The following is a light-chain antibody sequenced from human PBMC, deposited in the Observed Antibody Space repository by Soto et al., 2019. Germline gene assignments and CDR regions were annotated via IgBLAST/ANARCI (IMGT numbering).Light chain of an antibody. CDR1: QSISAN. CDR3: QQYDRWPPWT. Sequence: EVVMTQSPATLSVSLGERATLSCSASQSISANLAWLQQKPGQPPRLLIYGASTRATGITARFSGSGSGTEFTLTINSLQSEDFGIYYCQQYDRWPPWTFGQGTKVEIK. V-gene: IGKV3-15*01. J-gene: IGKJ1*01. CDR2: GAS.